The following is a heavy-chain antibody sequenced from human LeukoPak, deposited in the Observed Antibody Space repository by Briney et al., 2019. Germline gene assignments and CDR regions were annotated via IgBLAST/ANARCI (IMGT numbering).Heavy chain of an antibody. CDR1: GFTFSSYA. J-gene: IGHJ6*04. V-gene: IGHV3-30*04. Sequence: PGRSLRLSCAASGFTFSSYAMHWVRQAPGKGLEWVAVISYDGSNKYYADSVKGRFTISRDNSKNTLYLQMNSLRAEDTAVYYCAKALAVAGTSYYYYGMDVWGKGTTVTVSS. CDR3: AKALAVAGTSYYYYGMDV. CDR2: ISYDGSNK. D-gene: IGHD6-19*01.